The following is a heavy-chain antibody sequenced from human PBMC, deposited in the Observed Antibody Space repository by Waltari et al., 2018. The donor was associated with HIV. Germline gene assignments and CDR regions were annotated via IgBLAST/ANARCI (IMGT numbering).Heavy chain of an antibody. CDR3: GSGSRRGHSHGIDY. Sequence: QVQLHESGPGMVKPSEPLSLTCAVSGYSISSAYYWGWIRQPPGKGLEWIGSASRSGSTYYSPSLKSRVTISLDTSKNQFSLKLNSVAAADTAVYYCGSGSRRGHSHGIDYWGQGTLVTVSS. V-gene: IGHV4-38-2*01. D-gene: IGHD5-18*01. CDR1: GYSISSAYY. J-gene: IGHJ4*02. CDR2: ASRSGST.